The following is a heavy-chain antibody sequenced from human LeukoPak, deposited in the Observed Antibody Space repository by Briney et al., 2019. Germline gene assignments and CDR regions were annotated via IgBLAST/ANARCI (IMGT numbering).Heavy chain of an antibody. J-gene: IGHJ4*02. CDR3: ARDHRVAVAGNRRIDY. CDR2: ISAYSGNT. V-gene: IGHV1-18*01. CDR1: GYTFTSYG. D-gene: IGHD6-19*01. Sequence: ASVKVSCKASGYTFTSYGISWVRQAPGQGLEWMGWISAYSGNTNYAQKLQGRVTMTTDTSTSTAYMELRSLRSDDTAVYYCARDHRVAVAGNRRIDYWGQGTLVTVSS.